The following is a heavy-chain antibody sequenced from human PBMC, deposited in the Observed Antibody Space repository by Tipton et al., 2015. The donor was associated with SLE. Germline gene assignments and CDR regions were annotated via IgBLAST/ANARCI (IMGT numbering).Heavy chain of an antibody. J-gene: IGHJ5*02. CDR1: GYSIGSGYY. Sequence: TLSLTCVVSGYSIGSGYYWGWIRQPPGKGLEWIGSIYHSGSTFYNPSLKSRVTISVDTSKSQFSLKLSSVTAADTAVYYCARGVGATPWFDPWGQGTLVTVSS. CDR3: ARGVGATPWFDP. D-gene: IGHD1-26*01. V-gene: IGHV4-38-2*01. CDR2: IYHSGST.